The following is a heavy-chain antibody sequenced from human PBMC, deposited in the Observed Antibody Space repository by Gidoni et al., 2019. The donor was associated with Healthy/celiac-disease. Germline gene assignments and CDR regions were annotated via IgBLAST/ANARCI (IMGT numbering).Heavy chain of an antibody. CDR3: ARIPGYSSSGAPPHFDY. J-gene: IGHJ4*02. D-gene: IGHD6-13*01. CDR1: GFSLSNARMG. Sequence: QVTLKESGPVLVTPTETLTLTCTVSGFSLSNARMGVSWIRQPPGKALEWLAHILSNDEKSYSTSRKSRLTISKDTSKSQVVLTMTNMDPVDTATYYCARIPGYSSSGAPPHFDYWGQGTLVTVSS. V-gene: IGHV2-26*01. CDR2: ILSNDEK.